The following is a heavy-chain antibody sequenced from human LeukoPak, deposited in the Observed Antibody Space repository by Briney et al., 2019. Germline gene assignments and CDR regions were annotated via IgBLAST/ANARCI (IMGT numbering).Heavy chain of an antibody. D-gene: IGHD1-26*01. Sequence: GGSLRLSCAASGFTFSSYAMSWVRQAPGKGLEWVSGITGGADSTYYADSVKGRFTISRDNSKNTLYLQMNSLRAEDTAVYYCAREQWELYYWGQGTLATVSS. CDR2: ITGGADST. J-gene: IGHJ4*02. CDR1: GFTFSSYA. V-gene: IGHV3-23*01. CDR3: AREQWELYY.